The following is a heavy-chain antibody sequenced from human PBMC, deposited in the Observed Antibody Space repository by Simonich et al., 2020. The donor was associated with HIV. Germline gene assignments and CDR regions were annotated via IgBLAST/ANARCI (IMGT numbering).Heavy chain of an antibody. CDR1: GFTFSSYG. CDR3: ARDGRKGSSTSCSDY. V-gene: IGHV3-21*01. D-gene: IGHD2-2*01. J-gene: IGHJ4*02. Sequence: EVQLVEAGGGLVKPGGSLRLSCAASGFTFSSYGMNWVRQAPGKGLEWASSIRSSSSYIYYADSVKGRFTISRDNAKNSLYLQMTSLRAEDTAVYYCARDGRKGSSTSCSDYWGQGTLVTVSS. CDR2: IRSSSSYI.